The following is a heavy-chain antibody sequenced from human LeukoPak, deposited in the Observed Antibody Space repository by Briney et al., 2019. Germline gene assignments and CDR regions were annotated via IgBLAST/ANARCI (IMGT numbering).Heavy chain of an antibody. CDR3: ARDLAVVAATPNFDY. CDR2: MNPNSGNT. Sequence: ASVKVSCKASGYTFTSYDINWVRQATGQGLEWMGWMNPNSGNTGYAQKFQGRVTMTRDTSISTAYMELSRLRSDDTAVYYCARDLAVVAATPNFDYWGQGTLVTVSS. CDR1: GYTFTSYD. D-gene: IGHD2-15*01. J-gene: IGHJ4*02. V-gene: IGHV1-8*01.